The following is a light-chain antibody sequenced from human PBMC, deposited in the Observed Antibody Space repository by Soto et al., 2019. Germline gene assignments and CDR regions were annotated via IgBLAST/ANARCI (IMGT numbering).Light chain of an antibody. Sequence: DVVMTQSPLSLPVTLGQPASISCKSSQSPVYSDGVTYLNWFQQRPGQSPRRLIYQVSNRDSGVPASFSGSGSGTDFTVKISRVEAEDVGVYYCMQGAHWPWTFGQGTKLEIK. CDR2: QVS. CDR1: QSPVYSDGVTY. J-gene: IGKJ1*01. V-gene: IGKV2-30*01. CDR3: MQGAHWPWT.